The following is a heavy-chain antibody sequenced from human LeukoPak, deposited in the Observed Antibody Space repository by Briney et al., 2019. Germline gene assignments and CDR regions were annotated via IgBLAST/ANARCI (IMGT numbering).Heavy chain of an antibody. CDR2: IRYDGSNK. D-gene: IGHD3-16*02. J-gene: IGHJ4*02. CDR1: GFSFSSYG. Sequence: GGSLRLSCAASGFSFSSYGMHWVRQAPGKGLEWVAFIRYDGSNKYYADSVKGRFTTSRDNSKNTLYLQMNSLRAEDTAVYYCARETGSYDYVWGSYRFPYYFDYWGQGTLVTVSS. V-gene: IGHV3-30*02. CDR3: ARETGSYDYVWGSYRFPYYFDY.